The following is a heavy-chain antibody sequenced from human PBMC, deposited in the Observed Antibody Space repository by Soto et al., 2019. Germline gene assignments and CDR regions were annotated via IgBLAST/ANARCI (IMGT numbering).Heavy chain of an antibody. D-gene: IGHD2-8*01. CDR1: GYSFTSSW. CDR2: IDPSDSYT. V-gene: IGHV5-10-1*01. J-gene: IGHJ4*02. Sequence: GESLKISCKGSGYSFTSSWISWVRQLPGKGLEWMGRIDPSDSYTNYSPSFQGHVTISADKSISTAYLQWSSLKASDTAMYYCARAEYCTNGVCSYPFDYWGQGTLVTVSS. CDR3: ARAEYCTNGVCSYPFDY.